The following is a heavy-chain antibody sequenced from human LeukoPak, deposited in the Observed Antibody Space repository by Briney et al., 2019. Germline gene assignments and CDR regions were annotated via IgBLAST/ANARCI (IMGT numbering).Heavy chain of an antibody. V-gene: IGHV3-11*01. CDR1: GFTFSDYY. Sequence: GGSLRLSCAASGFTFSDYYMSWIRQAPGKGLEWVSYISSSGSTIYYADSVKGRFTISRDNAKNSLYLQMDSLRAEDTAVYYCARDLGYCTNGVCHTRFDYWGQGTLVAVSS. CDR3: ARDLGYCTNGVCHTRFDY. CDR2: ISSSGSTI. D-gene: IGHD2-8*01. J-gene: IGHJ4*02.